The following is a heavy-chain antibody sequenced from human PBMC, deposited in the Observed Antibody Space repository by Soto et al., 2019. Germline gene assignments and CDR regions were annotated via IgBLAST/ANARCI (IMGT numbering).Heavy chain of an antibody. Sequence: EVQLVESGGGLVQPGGSLRLSCAASGFTFSAHWMHWVRQAPGKGLLWVSRIKGDGSYTSYADSVKVRFTISRDNTKNTLYLQMNSLKAEDTAVYYCAREVSTSFDYGGQGTLVTVSS. J-gene: IGHJ4*02. CDR3: AREVSTSFDY. CDR2: IKGDGSYT. CDR1: GFTFSAHW. V-gene: IGHV3-74*01. D-gene: IGHD5-12*01.